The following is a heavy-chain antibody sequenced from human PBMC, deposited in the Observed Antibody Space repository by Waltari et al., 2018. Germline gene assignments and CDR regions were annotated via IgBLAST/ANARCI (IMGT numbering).Heavy chain of an antibody. Sequence: EVQLLESGGGLVQPGGSLRLSCAASGFTFSSYAMSWVRQAPGKGLEWVSAISGSGGRTYYADSVKGRFTISRDNSKNTLYLQMNSLRAEDTAVYYCAKDRPIYDSSGYGDNWFDPWGQGTLVTVSS. CDR1: GFTFSSYA. CDR3: AKDRPIYDSSGYGDNWFDP. V-gene: IGHV3-23*01. D-gene: IGHD3-22*01. CDR2: ISGSGGRT. J-gene: IGHJ5*02.